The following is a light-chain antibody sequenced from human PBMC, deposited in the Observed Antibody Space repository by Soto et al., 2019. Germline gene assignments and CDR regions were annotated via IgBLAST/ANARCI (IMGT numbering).Light chain of an antibody. V-gene: IGLV2-14*01. CDR2: DVS. CDR1: SSDVGGYNY. Sequence: QSALTQPASVSGSPGQSITISCTGTSSDVGGYNYVSWYQQHPGKAPTLMIYDVSNRPSGVSNRFSGSKAGNTASLTISGRQAEDEADYYCSSYTSSSTLVFGTGTKVTVL. J-gene: IGLJ1*01. CDR3: SSYTSSSTLV.